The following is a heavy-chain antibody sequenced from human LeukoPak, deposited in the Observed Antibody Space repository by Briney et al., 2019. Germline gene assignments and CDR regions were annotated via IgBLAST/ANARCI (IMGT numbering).Heavy chain of an antibody. D-gene: IGHD4-11*01. V-gene: IGHV3-30-3*01. CDR3: ARDGAHDYLFDY. CDR2: ISYDGSNK. Sequence: GRSLRLSCAASGFTFSSYAMHWVRQAPGKGLEWVAVISYDGSNKYYADPVKGRFTISRDNSKNTLYLQMNSLRAEDTAVYYCARDGAHDYLFDYWGQGTLVTVSS. CDR1: GFTFSSYA. J-gene: IGHJ4*02.